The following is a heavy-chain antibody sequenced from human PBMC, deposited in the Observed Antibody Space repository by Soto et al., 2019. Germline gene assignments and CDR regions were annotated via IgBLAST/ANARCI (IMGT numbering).Heavy chain of an antibody. D-gene: IGHD3-3*01. CDR1: GFTFSSYA. CDR3: ARGGKAYDFWSGYYRFDI. J-gene: IGHJ3*02. CDR2: ISSSSSTI. V-gene: IGHV3-48*01. Sequence: GGSLRLSCAASGFTFSSYAMSWVRQAPGKGLEWVSYISSSSSTIYYADSVKGRFTISRDNAKNSLYLQMNSLRAEDTAVYYWARGGKAYDFWSGYYRFDIWGQGTMVTVSS.